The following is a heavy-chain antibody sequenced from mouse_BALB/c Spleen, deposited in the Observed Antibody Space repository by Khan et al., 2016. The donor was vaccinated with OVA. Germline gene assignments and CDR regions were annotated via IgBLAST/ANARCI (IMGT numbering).Heavy chain of an antibody. CDR1: GYSITSGYG. CDR2: ISYSGST. V-gene: IGHV3-1*02. CDR3: ARTARIKY. D-gene: IGHD1-2*01. Sequence: EVELVESGPGLVKPSQSLSLTCTVTGYSITSGYGWYCIRQFPGNKLEWMSYISYSGSTNYNPSLKSRISINRDTSKNQFFLQLNSVTTEDTATYYCARTARIKYWGQGTILTVAA. J-gene: IGHJ2*01.